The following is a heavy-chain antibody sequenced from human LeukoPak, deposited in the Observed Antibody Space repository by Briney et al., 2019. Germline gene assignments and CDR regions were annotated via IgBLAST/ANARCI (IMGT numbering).Heavy chain of an antibody. V-gene: IGHV3-11*04. CDR1: GLRFSDYY. CDR2: ISSGGDIM. J-gene: IGHJ4*02. D-gene: IGHD3-22*01. CDR3: ARNFGGGDSSGPYY. Sequence: GGSLRLSCAASGLRFSDYYVSWIRQAPGKGLQWVSYISSGGDIMHYADSVKGRFTISRDNAKNSLYLQMNSLRAEDTALYYCARNFGGGDSSGPYYWGQGTLVTVSS.